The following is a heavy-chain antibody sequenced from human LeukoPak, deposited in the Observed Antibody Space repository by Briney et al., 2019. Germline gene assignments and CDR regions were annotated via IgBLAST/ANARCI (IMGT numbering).Heavy chain of an antibody. D-gene: IGHD3-3*01. CDR1: GYTFTSYG. V-gene: IGHV1-18*01. CDR2: ISAYNGNT. CDR3: ARDRGQYYDFWSGSDY. Sequence: GASVKVSCKASGYTFTSYGINWVRQAPGQGLEWMGWISAYNGNTNHAQKLQGRVTMTTDTSTSTAYMELRSLRSDDTAVYYCARDRGQYYDFWSGSDYWGQGTLVTVSS. J-gene: IGHJ4*02.